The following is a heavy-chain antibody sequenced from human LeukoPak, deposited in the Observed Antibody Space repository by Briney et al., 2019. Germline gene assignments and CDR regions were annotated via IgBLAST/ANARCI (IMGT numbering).Heavy chain of an antibody. V-gene: IGHV3-23*01. CDR1: GFTFSSYA. J-gene: IGHJ6*02. D-gene: IGHD3-22*01. CDR3: AKEEYDSSGYFGYHGMDV. Sequence: GGSLRLSCAASGFTFSSYAMSWVRQAPGKGLEWVSAISGSGGSTYYADSVKGRFTISRDNSKNTLYLQMNSLRAEDTAVYYCAKEEYDSSGYFGYHGMDVWGQGTTVTVSS. CDR2: ISGSGGST.